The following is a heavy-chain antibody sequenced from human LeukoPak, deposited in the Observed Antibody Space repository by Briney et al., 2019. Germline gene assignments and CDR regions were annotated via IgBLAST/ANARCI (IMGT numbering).Heavy chain of an antibody. D-gene: IGHD4-23*01. V-gene: IGHV1-69*05. CDR2: IIPIFGTA. CDR3: ARVAPSRGGNSGGDY. CDR1: GGTFSSYA. J-gene: IGHJ4*02. Sequence: SVKVSCKASGGTFSSYAISWVRQAPGQGLEWMGRIIPIFGTANYAQKLQGRVTMTTDTSTSTAYMELRSLGSDDTAVYYCARVAPSRGGNSGGDYWGQGTLVTVSS.